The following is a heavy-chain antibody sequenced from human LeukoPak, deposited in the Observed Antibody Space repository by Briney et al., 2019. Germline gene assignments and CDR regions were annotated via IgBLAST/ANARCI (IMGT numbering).Heavy chain of an antibody. J-gene: IGHJ5*02. V-gene: IGHV3-74*01. CDR1: GFTFSRYW. CDR3: TANWFDP. Sequence: GGSLRLSCAATGFTFSRYWMHWVRQAPGKGLVWVSRINSDASRTNYADSVKGRFTISRDNAKNTLYLHMNSLRAEDTAVYYCTANWFDPWGQGTLVTVSS. CDR2: INSDASRT.